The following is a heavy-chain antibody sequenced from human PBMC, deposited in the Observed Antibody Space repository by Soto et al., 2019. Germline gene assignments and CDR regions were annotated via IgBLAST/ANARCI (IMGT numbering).Heavy chain of an antibody. CDR2: ISYDGSNK. CDR3: ARDQIVDY. V-gene: IGHV3-30-3*01. D-gene: IGHD3-22*01. J-gene: IGHJ4*02. Sequence: QVQLVESGGGVVQPGRSLRLSCAASGLTFSSYAMHWVRQAPGKGLEWVAVISYDGSNKYYADSVKGRFTISRDNSKNTLYLQMNSLRAEDTAVYYCARDQIVDYWGQGTLVTVSS. CDR1: GLTFSSYA.